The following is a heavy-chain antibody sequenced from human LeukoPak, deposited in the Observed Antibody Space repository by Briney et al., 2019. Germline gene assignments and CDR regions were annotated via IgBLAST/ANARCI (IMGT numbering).Heavy chain of an antibody. Sequence: SETLSLTCAVYGGSFSAYYWSWIRQPPGKRLEWIGEINHSGRTNYNASLKSRVTISVDTSKNQFSLKMSYVTAADTAVYYCARSPRYSGYDYGSDYWGRGILVTVSS. J-gene: IGHJ4*02. CDR1: GGSFSAYY. CDR3: ARSPRYSGYDYGSDY. CDR2: INHSGRT. V-gene: IGHV4-34*01. D-gene: IGHD5-12*01.